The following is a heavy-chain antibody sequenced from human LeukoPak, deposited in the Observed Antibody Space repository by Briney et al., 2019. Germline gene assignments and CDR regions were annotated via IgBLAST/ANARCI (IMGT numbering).Heavy chain of an antibody. V-gene: IGHV3-11*01. J-gene: IGHJ4*02. D-gene: IGHD1-26*01. CDR1: GLNFRDYY. CDR2: ITDNGRNS. CDR3: ARRRDSGSLQHLDY. Sequence: PGGSLRLSCAASGLNFRDYYMGWIRQAPGKGLEWISYITDNGRNSFYADSVKGRFTISRDNAKNSLYLQMNSLRAEDTAVYYCARRRDSGSLQHLDYWGQGTLVTVSS.